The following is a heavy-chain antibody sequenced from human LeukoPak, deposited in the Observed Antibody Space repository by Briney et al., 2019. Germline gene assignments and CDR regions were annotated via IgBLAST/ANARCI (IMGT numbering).Heavy chain of an antibody. V-gene: IGHV3-7*01. Sequence: PGGSLRLSCAAPGFTFSNYWMSWGRHAPGKGLEWVANIKRDGSEKYYVDSVKCRFTISRDNAKNSLYLQMNSLRAEDTAVYYCARWGGVFAYWSQGTLVTVSS. D-gene: IGHD3-10*01. CDR1: GFTFSNYW. CDR2: IKRDGSEK. J-gene: IGHJ4*02. CDR3: ARWGGVFAY.